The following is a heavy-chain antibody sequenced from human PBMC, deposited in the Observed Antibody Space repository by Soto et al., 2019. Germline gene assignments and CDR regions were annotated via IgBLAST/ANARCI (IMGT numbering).Heavy chain of an antibody. V-gene: IGHV3-30*18. CDR2: ISYDGSNK. J-gene: IGHJ4*02. D-gene: IGHD6-19*01. CDR1: GFTFSSYG. CDR3: AKGPSPEYSSGWYPFDY. Sequence: QVQLVESGGGVVQPGRSLRLSCAASGFTFSSYGMHWVRQAPGKGLEWVAVISYDGSNKYYADSEKGRFTISRDNSKNTLYLQMNSLRAEDTAVYYCAKGPSPEYSSGWYPFDYWGQGTLVTVSS.